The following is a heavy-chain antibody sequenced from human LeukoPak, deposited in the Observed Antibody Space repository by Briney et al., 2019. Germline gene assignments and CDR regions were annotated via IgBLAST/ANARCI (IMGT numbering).Heavy chain of an antibody. Sequence: PGGSLRLSCAASGFNLRDYWMHWVRQAPGKGLVWVSRLGTDGTYTNYADSVTGRFTISRDNAKNTLYLQMDSLRAEDTSFYYCVRDPSNSGNWFDLWGQGTLDTVSS. V-gene: IGHV3-74*01. D-gene: IGHD4-11*01. J-gene: IGHJ5*02. CDR3: VRDPSNSGNWFDL. CDR1: GFNLRDYW. CDR2: LGTDGTYT.